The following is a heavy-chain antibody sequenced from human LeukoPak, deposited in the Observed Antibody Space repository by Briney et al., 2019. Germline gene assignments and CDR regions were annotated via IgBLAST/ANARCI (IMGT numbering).Heavy chain of an antibody. D-gene: IGHD5-24*01. V-gene: IGHV1-24*01. Sequence: ASVKVSCKVSGYTLTELSMHWVRQAPGKGLEWMGGFDPEDGETIYAQKFQGRVTMTEDTSTDTAYMELSSLRPEDTAVYYCVTGLRDGYKYWGQGTLVTVSS. CDR1: GYTLTELS. CDR2: FDPEDGET. CDR3: VTGLRDGYKY. J-gene: IGHJ4*02.